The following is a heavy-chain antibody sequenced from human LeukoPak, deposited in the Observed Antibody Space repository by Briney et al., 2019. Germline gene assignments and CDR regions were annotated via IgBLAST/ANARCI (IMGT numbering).Heavy chain of an antibody. Sequence: SGTLSLTCTVSGGSISSSNWWSWVRQPPGKGLEWIGEIYHSGITNYNASLKSRVTISVDKSKNQLSLKLTSVTAADTAVYYCVYRGAPGAFDIWGQGTMVTVSS. V-gene: IGHV4-4*02. J-gene: IGHJ3*02. CDR2: IYHSGIT. D-gene: IGHD2-21*01. CDR3: VYRGAPGAFDI. CDR1: GGSISSSNW.